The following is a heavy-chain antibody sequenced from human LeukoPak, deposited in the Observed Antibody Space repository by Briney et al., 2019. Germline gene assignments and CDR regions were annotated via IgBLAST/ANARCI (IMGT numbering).Heavy chain of an antibody. CDR2: IWYDGSNK. CDR3: ARDRYSSGWSPYYYYYGMDV. CDR1: GFTFSSYG. J-gene: IGHJ6*02. Sequence: PGGSLRLPCAASGFTFSSYGMHWVRQAPGKGLEWVAVIWYDGSNKYYADSVKGRFTISRDNSKNTLYLQMNSLRAEDTAVYYCARDRYSSGWSPYYYYYGMDVWGQGTTVTVSS. V-gene: IGHV3-33*01. D-gene: IGHD6-19*01.